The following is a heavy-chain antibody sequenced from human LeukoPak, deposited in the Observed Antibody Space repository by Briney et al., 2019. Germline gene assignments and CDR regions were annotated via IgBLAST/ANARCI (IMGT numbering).Heavy chain of an antibody. CDR2: ISYDGSNK. CDR1: GFTFSSYA. Sequence: PGRSLRLSCAASGFTFSSYAMHWVRQAPGKGLEWVAVISYDGSNKYHADSVKGRFTISRDNSKNTLYLQMNSLRAEDTAVYYCARDLTMIVVVITGRWYGMDVWGQGTTVTVSS. D-gene: IGHD3-22*01. CDR3: ARDLTMIVVVITGRWYGMDV. J-gene: IGHJ6*02. V-gene: IGHV3-30*04.